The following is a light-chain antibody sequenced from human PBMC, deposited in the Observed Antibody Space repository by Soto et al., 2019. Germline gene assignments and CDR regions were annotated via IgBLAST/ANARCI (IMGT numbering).Light chain of an antibody. CDR1: QSVRSNY. V-gene: IGKV3-20*01. CDR3: QPYGPSPRT. J-gene: IGKJ1*01. CDR2: GAS. Sequence: EIVLTQSPGTLSLSPGERATLSCRASQSVRSNYLAWYQQKPGQAPRLLIYGASSRATGIPDRFSGSGSGTDFTLTINRLEPEDFAVYYCQPYGPSPRTFGQGTKVEIK.